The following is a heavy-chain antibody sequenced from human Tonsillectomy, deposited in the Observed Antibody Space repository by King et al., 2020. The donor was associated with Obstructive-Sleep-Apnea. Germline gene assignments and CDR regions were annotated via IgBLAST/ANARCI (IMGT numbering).Heavy chain of an antibody. D-gene: IGHD3-22*01. CDR2: IYHSGST. V-gene: IGHV4-38-2*02. CDR3: ARDLGDEDSSGDYSPRFDY. Sequence: VQLQESGPGLVKPSETLSLTCTVSGYSISSGYYWGWIRQPPGKGLEWIGSIYHSGSTYYNPSLKSRVTISVDTSKNQFSLKLSSVTAAETAVYYCARDLGDEDSSGDYSPRFDYWGQGTLVTAPS. J-gene: IGHJ4*02. CDR1: GYSISSGYY.